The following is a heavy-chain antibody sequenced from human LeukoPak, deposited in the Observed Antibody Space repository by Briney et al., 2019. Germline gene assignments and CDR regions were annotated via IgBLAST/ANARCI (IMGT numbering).Heavy chain of an antibody. D-gene: IGHD3-22*01. CDR2: IYYSGST. CDR3: ARGVYDSSGYYINWFDL. CDR1: GGSISSYY. J-gene: IGHJ5*02. V-gene: IGHV4-59*12. Sequence: SETLTLTCTVSGGSISSYYWSWIRQPPGKGLEWIVYIYYSGSTNYNPSLKSRVTISVDTSKNQFSLKLSSVTAADTAIYYCARGVYDSSGYYINWFDLWGQGTLVTVSS.